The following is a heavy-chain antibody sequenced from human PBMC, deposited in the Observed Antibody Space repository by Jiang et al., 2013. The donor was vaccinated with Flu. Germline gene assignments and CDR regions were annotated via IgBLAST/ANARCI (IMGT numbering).Heavy chain of an antibody. V-gene: IGHV4-59*01. J-gene: IGHJ4*02. CDR3: ARAVRYFDYCYFDY. D-gene: IGHD3-9*01. CDR2: IYYMGAP. Sequence: WIRQPPGKGLEWIGYIYYMGAPTTTPPLKSRVTISVDTSKNQFSLKLSSVTAADTAVYYCARAVRYFDYCYFDYWGQGTLVTVSS.